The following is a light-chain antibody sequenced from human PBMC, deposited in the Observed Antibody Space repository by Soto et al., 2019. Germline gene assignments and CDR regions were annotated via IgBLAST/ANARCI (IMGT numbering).Light chain of an antibody. CDR3: QQYRTSPIT. CDR1: KSITNNY. V-gene: IGKV3-20*01. Sequence: ETVLTQSPGTLSLSPGVRATLSCRASKSITNNYLAWYQQKPGQAPRLLIYGASSMVTGIPDRFSGSGSDTDFTLTISRLEPQDFAVYYCQQYRTSPITFGQGTRLEIK. CDR2: GAS. J-gene: IGKJ5*01.